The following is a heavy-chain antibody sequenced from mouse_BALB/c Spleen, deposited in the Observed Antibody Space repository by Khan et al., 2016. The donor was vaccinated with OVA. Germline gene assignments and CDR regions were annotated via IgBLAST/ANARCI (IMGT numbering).Heavy chain of an antibody. V-gene: IGHV5-6-5*01. J-gene: IGHJ3*01. CDR1: GFTFSNYA. Sequence: EVQLVESGGGLVKPGGSLKVSCAASGFTFSNYAMSWVRQTPEKRLEWVASISSGGSTYYPDSVKGRFTISRDNARNILYLQMSNLRSEDTAMYYCARDYWFGYWGQGTLVTVAA. CDR3: ARDYWFGY. CDR2: ISSGGST.